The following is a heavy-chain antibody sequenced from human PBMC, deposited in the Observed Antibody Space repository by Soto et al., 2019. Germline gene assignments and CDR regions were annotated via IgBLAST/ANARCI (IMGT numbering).Heavy chain of an antibody. D-gene: IGHD6-6*01. V-gene: IGHV3-23*04. CDR1: AFTFSTYG. Sequence: EVQLVESGGGLVQPGGSLRLSCAASAFTFSTYGMNWVRQAPGKGLEWVSAISGSGGSTYYADSVKGRFTISRDNSKNTLYLQMNSLRAEDTAVYYCAKSIAARLYYYYGMDVWGQGTTVTVSS. CDR3: AKSIAARLYYYYGMDV. CDR2: ISGSGGST. J-gene: IGHJ6*02.